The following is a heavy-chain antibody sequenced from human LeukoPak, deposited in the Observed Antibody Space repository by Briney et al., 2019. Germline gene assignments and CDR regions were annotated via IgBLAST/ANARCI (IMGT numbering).Heavy chain of an antibody. J-gene: IGHJ4*02. CDR3: ASSTGSGWYDFDY. Sequence: GGSPRLSCAASGFTFNNYAMSWVRQAPGKGLEWVSTISGSGGSTYYADSVKGRFTISRDNSENTLYLQMNSLRAEDTAVYYCASSTGSGWYDFDYWGQGTLVTVSS. D-gene: IGHD6-19*01. CDR2: ISGSGGST. CDR1: GFTFNNYA. V-gene: IGHV3-23*01.